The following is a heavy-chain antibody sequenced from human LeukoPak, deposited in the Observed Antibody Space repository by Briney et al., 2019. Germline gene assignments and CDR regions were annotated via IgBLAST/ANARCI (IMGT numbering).Heavy chain of an antibody. Sequence: SETLSLTSTVSGGSISSSNYFWGWIRQPPGKGLVWIGIIYYSGSTNYNPSLKSRVTISVDTSKNQFSLKLSSVTAADTAVYYCARGITMIAMQHAFDIWGQGTMVTVSS. J-gene: IGHJ3*02. D-gene: IGHD3-22*01. CDR3: ARGITMIAMQHAFDI. V-gene: IGHV4-61*05. CDR1: GGSISSSNYF. CDR2: IYYSGST.